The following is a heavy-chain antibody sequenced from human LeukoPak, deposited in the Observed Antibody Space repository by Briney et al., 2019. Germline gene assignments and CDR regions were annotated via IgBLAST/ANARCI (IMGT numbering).Heavy chain of an antibody. CDR3: AKDTGGGFLEWLLNY. V-gene: IGHV3-23*01. CDR2: ISGSGGST. Sequence: GGSLRLSCAASGFTFTTYAMSWVRQAPGKGLEWVSAISGSGGSTYYADSVKGRFTISRDNSKNTLYLQMNSLRAEDTAVYYCAKDTGGGFLEWLLNYWGQGTLVTVSS. D-gene: IGHD3-3*01. J-gene: IGHJ4*02. CDR1: GFTFTTYA.